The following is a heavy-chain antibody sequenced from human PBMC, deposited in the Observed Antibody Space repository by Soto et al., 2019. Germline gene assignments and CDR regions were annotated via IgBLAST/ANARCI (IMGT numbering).Heavy chain of an antibody. CDR1: GFTFSSYW. V-gene: IGHV3-74*01. J-gene: IGHJ4*02. CDR3: TRDSGGWGAY. CDR2: TNEDGSII. D-gene: IGHD3-16*01. Sequence: EVQLVESGGGLVQPGGSLRLSCAASGFTFSSYWMHWVRQAPGKGLVWVSRTNEDGSIINYADSVKGRFTISRDNAKDILYLEMNSLRGEDTAVYYCTRDSGGWGAYWGQGALVTVSS.